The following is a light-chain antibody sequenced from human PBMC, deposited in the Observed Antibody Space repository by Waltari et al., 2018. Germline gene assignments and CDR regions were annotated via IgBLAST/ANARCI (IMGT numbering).Light chain of an antibody. CDR3: QHYSASSFT. CDR1: ENIDNW. J-gene: IGKJ4*01. Sequence: DIQMTQSPSTLSASVGDRGTITCRVSENIDNWLAWYQQRPGEAPNLLIFYASTLEKGVPSRFSGSGSGTEFTLTISSLQPDDFATYYCQHYSASSFTFGGGTKLEIK. CDR2: YAS. V-gene: IGKV1-5*01.